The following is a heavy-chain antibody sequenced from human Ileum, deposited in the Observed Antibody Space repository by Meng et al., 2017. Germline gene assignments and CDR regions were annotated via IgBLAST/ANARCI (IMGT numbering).Heavy chain of an antibody. V-gene: IGHV4-31*03. CDR2: IYDSGST. D-gene: IGHD1-1*01. Sequence: QVQLQESGPGLVRPSQTLSLNCTVSGGSISSGGYYWSWIRQHPGKGLEWIGYIYDSGSTYYNPPLKSRIAISGDTSKNQFSLNLSSVTAADTAVYYCARGGTAYFDYWGQGTLVTVSS. J-gene: IGHJ4*02. CDR3: ARGGTAYFDY. CDR1: GGSISSGGYY.